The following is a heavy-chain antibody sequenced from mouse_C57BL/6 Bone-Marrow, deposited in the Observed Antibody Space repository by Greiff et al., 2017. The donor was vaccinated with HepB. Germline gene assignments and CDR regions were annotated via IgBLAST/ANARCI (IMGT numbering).Heavy chain of an antibody. V-gene: IGHV1-74*01. Sequence: QVQLQQPGAELVMPGASVKLSCKASGYTFTSYWMHWVKQRPGQGLEWIGRIHPSDSDTNYNQKFKGKATLTVDKSSSTAYMQLSSLTSEDSAVYYCAAYINYGGAWFAYWGQGTLVTVSA. CDR3: AAYINYGGAWFAY. CDR2: IHPSDSDT. J-gene: IGHJ3*01. CDR1: GYTFTSYW. D-gene: IGHD2-5*01.